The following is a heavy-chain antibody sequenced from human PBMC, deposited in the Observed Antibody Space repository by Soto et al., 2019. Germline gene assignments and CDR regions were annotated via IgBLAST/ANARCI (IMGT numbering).Heavy chain of an antibody. J-gene: IGHJ6*02. CDR2: IYYSGST. CDR1: GGSISSGGYY. CDR3: ARDLWFGQSPDYYYGMDV. Sequence: PSETLSLTCTVSGGSISSGGYYWSWIRQHPGKGLEWIGYIYYSGSTYYNPSLKSRVTISVDTSKNQFSLKLSSVTAADTAVYYCARDLWFGQSPDYYYGMDVWGQGTTVTVSS. V-gene: IGHV4-31*03. D-gene: IGHD3-10*01.